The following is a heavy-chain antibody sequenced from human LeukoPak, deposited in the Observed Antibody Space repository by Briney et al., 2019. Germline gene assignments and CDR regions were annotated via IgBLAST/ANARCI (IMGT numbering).Heavy chain of an antibody. CDR3: ARNTYDNAFDM. V-gene: IGHV3-7*04. J-gene: IGHJ3*02. D-gene: IGHD3-22*01. Sequence: PGGSLRLSCGASGFTFSNYWMSWVPQAPGRGLEWLAKIKEDGSEKHYVASVKGRFIISRDNAKNSLYLQMSSQRAEDTALYYCARNTYDNAFDMWGEGIMVIVSS. CDR1: GFTFSNYW. CDR2: IKEDGSEK.